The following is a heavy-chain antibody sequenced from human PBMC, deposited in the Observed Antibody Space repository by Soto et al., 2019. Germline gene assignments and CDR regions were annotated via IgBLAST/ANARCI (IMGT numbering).Heavy chain of an antibody. Sequence: GGSLRLSCAASGFTFSSYGMHWVRQAPGKGLEWVAVISYDGSNKYYADSVKGRFTISRDNSKNTLYLQMNSLRAEDTAVYYCAKGDVDIVATTTFDPWGQGTLVTVSS. CDR2: ISYDGSNK. J-gene: IGHJ5*02. CDR1: GFTFSSYG. V-gene: IGHV3-30*18. CDR3: AKGDVDIVATTTFDP. D-gene: IGHD5-12*01.